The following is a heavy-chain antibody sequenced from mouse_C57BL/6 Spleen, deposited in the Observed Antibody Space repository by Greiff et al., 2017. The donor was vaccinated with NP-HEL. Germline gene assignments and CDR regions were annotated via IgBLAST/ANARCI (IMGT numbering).Heavy chain of an antibody. D-gene: IGHD2-13*01. CDR2: IHPNSGST. J-gene: IGHJ3*01. V-gene: IGHV1-64*01. CDR3: ARCPIYYGAWFAY. Sequence: QVQLKQSGAELVKPGASVKLSCKASGYTFTSYWMHWVKQRPGQGLEWIGMIHPNSGSTNYNEKFKSKATLTVDKSSSTAYLQLSSLTSEDATVFYCARCPIYYGAWFAYWGQGTLVTVSA. CDR1: GYTFTSYW.